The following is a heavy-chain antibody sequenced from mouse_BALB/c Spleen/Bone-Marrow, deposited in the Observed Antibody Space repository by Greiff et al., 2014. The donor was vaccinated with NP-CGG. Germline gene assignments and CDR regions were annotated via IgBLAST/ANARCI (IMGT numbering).Heavy chain of an antibody. D-gene: IGHD1-1*01. CDR1: GFNTKDTY. Sequence: VQLKQSGAELVKPGASVKLSCTASGFNTKDTYMHWVKQRPEQGLEWIGRIDPANGNTKYDPKFQGKATITADTSSNTAYLQLSSLTSEDTAVYYCARYYYGSSYAMDYWGQGTSVTVSS. V-gene: IGHV14-3*02. CDR2: IDPANGNT. CDR3: ARYYYGSSYAMDY. J-gene: IGHJ4*01.